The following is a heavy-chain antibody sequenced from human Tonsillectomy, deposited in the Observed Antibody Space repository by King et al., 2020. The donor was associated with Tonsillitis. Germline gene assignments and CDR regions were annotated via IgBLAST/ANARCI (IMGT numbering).Heavy chain of an antibody. V-gene: IGHV3-30*18. CDR1: GFAFSSHG. J-gene: IGHJ4*02. CDR3: AKDWQQWPGWGFWDS. CDR2: ISHDGNSE. D-gene: IGHD6-19*01. Sequence: QVQLVESGGGVVRPGNSLRLSCAASGFAFSSHGMHWVRQAPGKGLEWVAVISHDGNSEKYSDSVKGRFTISRDNSNNTLYLQMTSLRPEDTALYYCAKDWQQWPGWGFWDSWGEGALVAVSS.